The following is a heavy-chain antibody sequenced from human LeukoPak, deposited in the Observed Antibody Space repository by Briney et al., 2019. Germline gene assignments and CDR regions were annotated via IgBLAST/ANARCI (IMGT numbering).Heavy chain of an antibody. Sequence: PGGSLRLSCEGTGFKFGSYTLYWVRQAPGKGLEWVAVISYDGRKEFYADSVRGRFTVSRDNAANTLFLQMNSLRAEDTAVYYCVTWEDGISITRHNYWGQGTVLTVSS. D-gene: IGHD2-2*01. CDR3: VTWEDGISITRHNY. CDR1: GFKFGSYT. V-gene: IGHV3-30*04. J-gene: IGHJ4*02. CDR2: ISYDGRKE.